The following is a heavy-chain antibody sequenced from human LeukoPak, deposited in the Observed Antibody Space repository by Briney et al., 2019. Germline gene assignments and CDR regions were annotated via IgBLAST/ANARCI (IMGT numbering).Heavy chain of an antibody. D-gene: IGHD3-10*01. Sequence: GGSLRLSCAASGFTFSSYAMSWGRQAPGKGLGWVSGISGSGGRTYYADAVKGRFTISRENSKHKVHMQMNSLRAEDTAVYYCAKKGESLDYYYMDVWGQGPTVTVSS. V-gene: IGHV3-23*01. CDR2: ISGSGGRT. CDR3: AKKGESLDYYYMDV. CDR1: GFTFSSYA. J-gene: IGHJ6*02.